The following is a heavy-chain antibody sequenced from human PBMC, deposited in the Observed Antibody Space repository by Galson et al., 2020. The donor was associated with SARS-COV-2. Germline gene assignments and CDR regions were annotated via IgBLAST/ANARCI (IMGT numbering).Heavy chain of an antibody. CDR2: IHYSGTT. CDR3: AKLGYNYGFRWWFDP. J-gene: IGHJ5*02. Sequence: SQTLSLTCAVSGGSISNNNYYWGWFRQPPGKGLEYIGIIHYSGTTYYTPTLTSRVTTSVDTSKNHFSLRLNSVTAADTAVYYCAKLGYNYGFRWWFDPWGQGTLVTVSS. V-gene: IGHV4-39*02. D-gene: IGHD5-18*01. CDR1: GGSISNNNYY.